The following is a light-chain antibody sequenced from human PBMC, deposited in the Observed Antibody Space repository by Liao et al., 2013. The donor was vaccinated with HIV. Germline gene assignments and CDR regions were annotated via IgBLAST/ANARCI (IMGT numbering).Light chain of an antibody. CDR2: EDK. CDR1: KLGDKY. Sequence: SYELTQPPSVSESPGQTAIITCSGEKLGDKYVRWYQQKPGQSPVLVIYEDKKRPSGIPERFSGSNSGNTATLTISGTQAMDEADYYCQAWDSSTALVFGTGTKVTVL. J-gene: IGLJ1*01. V-gene: IGLV3-1*01. CDR3: QAWDSSTALV.